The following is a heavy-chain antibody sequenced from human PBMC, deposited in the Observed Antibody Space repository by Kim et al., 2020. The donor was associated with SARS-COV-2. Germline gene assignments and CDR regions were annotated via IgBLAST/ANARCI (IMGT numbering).Heavy chain of an antibody. Sequence: GGSLRLSCAASGFTFSTYAMHWVRQAPGKGLEWVAAISYDGSKKYYADSVKGRFTISRDNSKNMLSLQMSSLTAEDTAVYYCASQLSFNIWGQGTMVTVSS. CDR2: ISYDGSKK. J-gene: IGHJ3*02. CDR1: GFTFSTYA. CDR3: ASQLSFNI. V-gene: IGHV3-30-3*01.